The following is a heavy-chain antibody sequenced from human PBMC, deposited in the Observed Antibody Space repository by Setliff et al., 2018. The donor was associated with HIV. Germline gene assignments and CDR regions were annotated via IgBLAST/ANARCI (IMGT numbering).Heavy chain of an antibody. Sequence: PGGSLSLSCEASGFTFSSNAMSWVRQAPGKGLEWVSSLSDSGGRTYYVDSVKGRFTISRDNSKNTLYLQMNSLRGEDTAVYYCARHSDWYGNDAFDIWGQGTRVTVSS. CDR2: LSDSGGRT. J-gene: IGHJ3*02. CDR1: GFTFSSNA. CDR3: ARHSDWYGNDAFDI. D-gene: IGHD6-19*01. V-gene: IGHV3-23*01.